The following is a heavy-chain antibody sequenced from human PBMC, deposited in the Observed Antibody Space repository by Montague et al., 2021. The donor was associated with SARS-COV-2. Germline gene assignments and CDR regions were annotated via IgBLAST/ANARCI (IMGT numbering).Heavy chain of an antibody. V-gene: IGHV4-34*01. CDR2: INHSGST. D-gene: IGHD5-12*01. CDR3: ARGPTNNIGMVATRLDY. CDR1: GGSFSGYY. Sequence: SETLSLTCAVYGGSFSGYYWNWIRQPPGKGLEWIGEINHSGSTNYNPSLKSRVTISVDTSIIQFSLKLTSVTAADTAVYYCARGPTNNIGMVATRLDYWGQGTLVTVSS. J-gene: IGHJ4*02.